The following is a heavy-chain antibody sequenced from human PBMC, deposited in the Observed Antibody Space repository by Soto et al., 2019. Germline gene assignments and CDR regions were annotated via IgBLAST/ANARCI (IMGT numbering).Heavy chain of an antibody. CDR1: AYTFNSYG. D-gene: IGHD3-22*01. J-gene: IGHJ4*02. V-gene: IGHV1-18*01. CDR2: ISAYNVNT. Sequence: VQLVQSGAEVKKPGASVKVSCKASAYTFNSYGIIWVRLAPGQGLEWVGWISAYNVNTNYVQKLQGRVTMTTYTATSTSNMELRSRRSDDTALYYCATGGYYDSSAYDYWGQGTLVTVSS. CDR3: ATGGYYDSSAYDY.